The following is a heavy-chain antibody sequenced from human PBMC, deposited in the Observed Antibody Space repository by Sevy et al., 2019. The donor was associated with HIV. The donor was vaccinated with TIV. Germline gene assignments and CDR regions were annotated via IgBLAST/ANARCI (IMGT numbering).Heavy chain of an antibody. D-gene: IGHD6-13*01. V-gene: IGHV4-59*01. J-gene: IGHJ4*02. CDR3: ARVRGSADSSWYPYYFDY. Sequence: SETLSLTCTVSGGSISSYYWSWIRQPPGKGLEWIGYIYYSGSTNYNPSLKSRVTISVDTSKNQFSLKLSSVTAADTAVYYSARVRGSADSSWYPYYFDYWGQGTLVTVSS. CDR1: GGSISSYY. CDR2: IYYSGST.